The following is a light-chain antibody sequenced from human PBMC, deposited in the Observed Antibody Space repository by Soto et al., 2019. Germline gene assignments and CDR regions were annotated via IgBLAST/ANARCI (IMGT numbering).Light chain of an antibody. J-gene: IGKJ4*01. CDR2: GAS. CDR3: QQYNNWPPLT. V-gene: IGKV3-15*01. CDR1: KSVSNN. Sequence: EIVMTQSPATLSVSPGGRAILSCRASKSVSNNLAWYQQNPGQAPRLLIYGASTRADGIPARFSGSGSGTEFTLSLSSLQSEDSAIYYCQQYNNWPPLTFGGGTKVEIK.